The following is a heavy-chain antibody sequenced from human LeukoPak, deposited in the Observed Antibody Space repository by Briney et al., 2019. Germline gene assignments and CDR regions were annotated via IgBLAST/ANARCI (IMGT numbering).Heavy chain of an antibody. J-gene: IGHJ4*02. D-gene: IGHD1-26*01. Sequence: ASVKVSCKASGYTFTGYYMHWVRQAPGQGLEWMGWISAYNGNTNYAQKLQGRVTMTTDTSTSTAYMELRSLRSDDTAVYYCARDSRLPIVGATTDFDYWGQGTLVTVSS. CDR3: ARDSRLPIVGATTDFDY. V-gene: IGHV1-18*04. CDR2: ISAYNGNT. CDR1: GYTFTGYY.